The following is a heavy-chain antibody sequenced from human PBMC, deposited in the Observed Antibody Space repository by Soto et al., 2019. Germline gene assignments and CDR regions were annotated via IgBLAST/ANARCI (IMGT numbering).Heavy chain of an antibody. D-gene: IGHD6-13*01. J-gene: IGHJ5*02. CDR3: ESMYSTSWYWFDP. CDR2: IFSNDEK. Sequence: QVTVKESGPVLVKPTETLTLTCTVSGFSLSNAGLGVSWIRQPPGKALEWLAHIFSNDEKYYSTSLKSRLTIPNDTSKSQVVLTMTNMDPVDTATYYCESMYSTSWYWFDPWGQGTLVTVSS. CDR1: GFSLSNAGLG. V-gene: IGHV2-26*01.